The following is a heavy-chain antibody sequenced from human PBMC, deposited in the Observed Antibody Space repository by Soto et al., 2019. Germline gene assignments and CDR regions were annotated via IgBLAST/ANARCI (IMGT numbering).Heavy chain of an antibody. CDR3: AKDDNSGYMVD. J-gene: IGHJ4*02. D-gene: IGHD3-22*01. CDR1: GYTFTNYG. Sequence: QVPLVQSGSEVKKPGASVKVSCKASGYTFTNYGLTWVRQAPGHGLEWVAWINPYSGKTKYAQKFQGRVTVTTDTSTSTAYMELRGLRSDDTAVYYCAKDDNSGYMVDWGQGTLVTVSS. V-gene: IGHV1-18*01. CDR2: INPYSGKT.